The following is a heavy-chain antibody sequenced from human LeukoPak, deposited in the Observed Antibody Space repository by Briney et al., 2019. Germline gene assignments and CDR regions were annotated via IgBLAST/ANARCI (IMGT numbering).Heavy chain of an antibody. CDR2: IETFGIT. D-gene: IGHD3-10*01. CDR3: AGGPYYGTGSRPGYLSY. V-gene: IGHV3-53*01. Sequence: GGSLRLSCAASGFSVNNNYMNWVRQSPGKGLEWVSYIETFGITYYADSVTGRFTISRDSSTNTLYLQMNSLRADDTAVYYCAGGPYYGTGSRPGYLSYWGLGTLVTVSS. CDR1: GFSVNNNY. J-gene: IGHJ4*02.